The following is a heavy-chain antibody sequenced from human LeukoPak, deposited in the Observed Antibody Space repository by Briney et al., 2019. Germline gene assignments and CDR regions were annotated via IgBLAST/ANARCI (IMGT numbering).Heavy chain of an antibody. CDR3: ARDFSGRGDAFDI. J-gene: IGHJ3*02. CDR2: IGTTSGAI. CDR1: GFTFNAFG. Sequence: GGSLRLSCAASGFTFNAFGMNWVRQAPGKGLEWVSYIGTTSGAIYYADSVKGRYTISRDNSKNTLYLQMNSLRAEDTAVYYCARDFSGRGDAFDIWGQGTMVTVSS. D-gene: IGHD1-26*01. V-gene: IGHV3-48*01.